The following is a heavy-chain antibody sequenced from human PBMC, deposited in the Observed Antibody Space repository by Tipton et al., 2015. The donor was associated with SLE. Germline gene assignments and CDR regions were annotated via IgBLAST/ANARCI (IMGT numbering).Heavy chain of an antibody. CDR2: IYYSGST. D-gene: IGHD6-13*01. CDR1: GDSISNGDYY. V-gene: IGHV4-30-4*01. CDR3: ASYSSTWYSFDY. Sequence: TLSLTCTVSGDSISNGDYYWSWIRQPPGKGLEWIGYIYYSGSTYYNPSLKSRVTISVDTSKNQFSLKLSSVTAADTALYYCASYSSTWYSFDYWGQGTLVPVSS. J-gene: IGHJ4*02.